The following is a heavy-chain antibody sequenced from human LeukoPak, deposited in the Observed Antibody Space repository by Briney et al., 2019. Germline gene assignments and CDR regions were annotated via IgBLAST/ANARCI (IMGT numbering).Heavy chain of an antibody. J-gene: IGHJ4*02. V-gene: IGHV1-18*01. CDR2: ISAYNGNT. D-gene: IGHD1-26*01. CDR3: AGVSALVGATVY. CDR1: CYTFTSYG. Sequence: ASVKISCKASCYTFTSYGISWVRQAPGQGLEWMGWISAYNGNTNYAQKLQGRLTMTTDTSTSTAYMELRSLRSDDTAVYYCAGVSALVGATVYWGQGTLVTVSS.